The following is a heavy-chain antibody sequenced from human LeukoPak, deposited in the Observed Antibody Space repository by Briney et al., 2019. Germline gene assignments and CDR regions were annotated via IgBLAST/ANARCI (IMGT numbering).Heavy chain of an antibody. D-gene: IGHD6-13*01. Sequence: GRSLRLSCAASGFTFRSYGMHWVRQAPGKGLEWVAVIWYDGSNKNYVDSVKGRFTISRDNSKNTLYLQMNSLRAEDTAVYYCASLGFLQLAPYQDLDYWGQGALVTVSS. J-gene: IGHJ4*02. CDR1: GFTFRSYG. CDR3: ASLGFLQLAPYQDLDY. CDR2: IWYDGSNK. V-gene: IGHV3-33*01.